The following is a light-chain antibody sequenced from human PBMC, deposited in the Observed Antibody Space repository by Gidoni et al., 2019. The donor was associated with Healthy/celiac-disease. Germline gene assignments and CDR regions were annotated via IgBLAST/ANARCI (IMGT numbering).Light chain of an antibody. CDR2: EVS. CDR3: SSYTSSGTLEVV. CDR1: SSDVGGYNY. Sequence: QSALTQPASVSGSPGQSLPISCTGTSSDVGGYNYVSWYQQHPGKAPKLMIYEVSNRPSGVSNRFSGSKSGNTASLTISGLQAEDEADYYCSSYTSSGTLEVVFGGGTKLTVL. V-gene: IGLV2-14*01. J-gene: IGLJ2*01.